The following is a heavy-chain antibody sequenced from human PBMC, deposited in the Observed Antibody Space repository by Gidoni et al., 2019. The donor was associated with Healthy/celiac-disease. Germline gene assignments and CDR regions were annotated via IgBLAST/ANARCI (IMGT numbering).Heavy chain of an antibody. CDR2: ISWNSGSI. Sequence: EVQLVESGGGLVQPGRSLRLSCAASGFPFDDYAMHWVRQAPGKGLEWVSGISWNSGSIGYADSVKGRFTISRDNAKNSLYLQMNSLRAEDTALYYCAKDGGELQRDHYYYYYGMDVWGQGTTVTVSS. J-gene: IGHJ6*02. CDR1: GFPFDDYA. V-gene: IGHV3-9*01. CDR3: AKDGGELQRDHYYYYYGMDV. D-gene: IGHD1-26*01.